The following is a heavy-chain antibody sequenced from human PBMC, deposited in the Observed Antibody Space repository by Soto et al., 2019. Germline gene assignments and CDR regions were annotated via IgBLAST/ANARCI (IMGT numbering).Heavy chain of an antibody. CDR2: IYYSGST. Sequence: TVSGGSISSYYWSWIRQPPGKGLEWIGYIYYSGSTNYNPSLKSRVTISVDTSKNQFSLKLSSVTAADTAVYYCARVGRGFDYWGKGTRVTVS. CDR3: ARVGRGFDY. CDR1: GGSISSYY. V-gene: IGHV4-59*01. D-gene: IGHD2-15*01. J-gene: IGHJ4*02.